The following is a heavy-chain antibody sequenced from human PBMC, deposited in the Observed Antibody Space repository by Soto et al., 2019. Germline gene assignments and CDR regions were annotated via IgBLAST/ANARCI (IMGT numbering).Heavy chain of an antibody. J-gene: IGHJ4*02. CDR3: ARVPDCSSSGCYSYFDI. D-gene: IGHD2-2*01. CDR1: GFTLSDYY. Sequence: EVQLVESGGGLVQPGGSLRLSCAASGFTLSDYYMHWARQAPGKGLVWVSRISNDGSNTDYADSVKGRFTISRDNAKNRMHLHMNSLRAEDTAVYYCARVPDCSSSGCYSYFDIWGQGTLVTVSS. V-gene: IGHV3-74*01. CDR2: ISNDGSNT.